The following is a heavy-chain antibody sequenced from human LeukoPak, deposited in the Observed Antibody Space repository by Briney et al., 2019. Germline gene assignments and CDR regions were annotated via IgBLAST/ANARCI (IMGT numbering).Heavy chain of an antibody. CDR2: INPNSGGT. J-gene: IGHJ4*02. Sequence: ASVKVSCKASGYTFTGYYMHWVRQAPGQGLEWMGWINPNSGGTNYAQKFQGRVTMTRDTSISTAYMELSRLRSDDTAVYYCALGAMVRGVKGVIPPVRGQGTLVTVSS. CDR3: ALGAMVRGVKGVIPPV. V-gene: IGHV1-2*02. D-gene: IGHD3-10*01. CDR1: GYTFTGYY.